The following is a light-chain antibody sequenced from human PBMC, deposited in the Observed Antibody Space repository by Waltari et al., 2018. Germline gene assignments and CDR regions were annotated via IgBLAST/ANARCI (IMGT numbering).Light chain of an antibody. CDR3: GAWDDGVKEWV. Sequence: QSVLTQPPSASGTPGRRVTISCSATIYTIGINTVNWYQQFPGSAPKLLIFSTTQRPSGVPDRFSASKSGTSASLAINGLQAADEADYYCGAWDDGVKEWVFGGGTKLTVL. J-gene: IGLJ3*02. V-gene: IGLV1-44*01. CDR2: STT. CDR1: IYTIGINT.